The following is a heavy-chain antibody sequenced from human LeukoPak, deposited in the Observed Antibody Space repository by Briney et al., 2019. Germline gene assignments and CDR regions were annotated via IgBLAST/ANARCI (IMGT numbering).Heavy chain of an antibody. J-gene: IGHJ4*02. CDR3: ARAETYSGRVFDY. CDR2: TYYRSKWYN. Sequence: SQTLSPTCAISGDSVSSNSAAWNWVRQSPSRGLEWLGRTYYRSKWYNDYAESVKSRITINPDTSKNQFSLQLNSVTPEDTAVYYCARAETYSGRVFDYWGQGALVTVSS. D-gene: IGHD1-26*01. V-gene: IGHV6-1*01. CDR1: GDSVSSNSAA.